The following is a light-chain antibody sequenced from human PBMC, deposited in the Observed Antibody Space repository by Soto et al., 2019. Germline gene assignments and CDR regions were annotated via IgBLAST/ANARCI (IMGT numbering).Light chain of an antibody. V-gene: IGLV2-14*01. Sequence: QSALTQPASVSGSPGQSITISCTGTSSDVGGYNYVSWYQQHPGKAPKLMIYDVSNRTSGVSNRFSGSKSGNTASLTISGLQAEKEADYYGSSYTSSSTLEVVFGGGTKLTVL. CDR2: DVS. CDR3: SSYTSSSTLEVV. J-gene: IGLJ2*01. CDR1: SSDVGGYNY.